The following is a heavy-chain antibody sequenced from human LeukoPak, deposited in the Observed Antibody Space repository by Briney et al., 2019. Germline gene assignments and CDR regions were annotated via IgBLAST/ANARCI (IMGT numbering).Heavy chain of an antibody. V-gene: IGHV4-59*01. J-gene: IGHJ5*02. Sequence: SETLFLTCTVSGGSISSYYWSWIRQPPGKGLEWIGYIYYSGSTNYNPSLKSRVTISVDTSKNQFSLKLSSVTAADTAVYYCARDLGLVRGVIGFDPWGQGTLVTVSS. CDR1: GGSISSYY. CDR3: ARDLGLVRGVIGFDP. CDR2: IYYSGST. D-gene: IGHD3-10*01.